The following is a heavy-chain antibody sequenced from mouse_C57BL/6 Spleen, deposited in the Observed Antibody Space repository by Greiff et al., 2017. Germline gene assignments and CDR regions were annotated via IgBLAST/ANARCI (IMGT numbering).Heavy chain of an antibody. J-gene: IGHJ4*01. CDR1: GYAFSSSW. V-gene: IGHV1-82*01. CDR2: IYPGDGDT. D-gene: IGHD2-3*01. Sequence: QVQLQQSGPELVKPGASVKISCKASGYAFSSSWMNWVKQRPGKGLEWIGRIYPGDGDTNYNGKFKGKATLTADKSSSTAYMQLSSLTSEDSAVYFCARSDDGYYSYYAMDCWGQGTSVTVSS. CDR3: ARSDDGYYSYYAMDC.